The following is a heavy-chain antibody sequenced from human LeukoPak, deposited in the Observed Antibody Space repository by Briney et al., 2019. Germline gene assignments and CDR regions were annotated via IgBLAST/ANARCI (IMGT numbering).Heavy chain of an antibody. CDR1: GYTFTGYY. CDR2: INPNSGGT. V-gene: IGHV1-2*02. J-gene: IGHJ3*02. D-gene: IGHD2-15*01. Sequence: ASVKVSCKASGYTFTGYYMHWVRQAPGQGLEWMGWINPNSGGTNYAQKLQGRVTMTTDTSTSTAYMELRSLRSDDTAVYYCAREQGSGLEAFDIWGQGTMVTVSS. CDR3: AREQGSGLEAFDI.